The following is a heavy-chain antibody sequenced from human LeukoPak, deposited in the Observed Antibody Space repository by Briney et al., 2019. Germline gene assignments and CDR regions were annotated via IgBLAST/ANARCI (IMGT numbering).Heavy chain of an antibody. CDR1: GYTFTSYD. CDR2: MNPNSGNT. CDR3: ARFGAARHDAFDI. V-gene: IGHV1-8*03. J-gene: IGHJ3*02. D-gene: IGHD6-6*01. Sequence: ASVKVSCKASGYTFTSYDINWVRQATGQGLEWMGWMNPNSGNTGYAQKFQGRVTITRNTSISTAYMELSSLRSEDTAVYYCARFGAARHDAFDIWGQGTMVTVSS.